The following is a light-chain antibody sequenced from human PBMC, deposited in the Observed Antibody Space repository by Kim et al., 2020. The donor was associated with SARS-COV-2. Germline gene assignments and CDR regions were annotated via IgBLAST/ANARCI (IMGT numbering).Light chain of an antibody. V-gene: IGKV3-11*01. Sequence: SPGERATRSCRASQSVSSYLDWYQQKPGQAPRLLIYDASNRATGIPARFSGSGSGTDFTLTISSLEPEDFAVYYCQQRSNWPAGTFGQGTKVDIK. CDR2: DAS. CDR1: QSVSSY. CDR3: QQRSNWPAGT. J-gene: IGKJ1*01.